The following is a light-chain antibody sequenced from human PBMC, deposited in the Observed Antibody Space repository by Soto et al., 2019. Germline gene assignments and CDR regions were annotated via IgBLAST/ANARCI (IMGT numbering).Light chain of an antibody. CDR1: SSDVGAYNY. CDR2: EVS. Sequence: QSALTQPPSASGSPGQSVTISCTGTSSDVGAYNYVSWYQQHPGKAPKLMIYEVSKRPSGVPDRFSGSKSGNTASLTVSGLQAEDEGDYYCSSYAGSNNYVFGTGTKVTVL. J-gene: IGLJ1*01. CDR3: SSYAGSNNYV. V-gene: IGLV2-8*01.